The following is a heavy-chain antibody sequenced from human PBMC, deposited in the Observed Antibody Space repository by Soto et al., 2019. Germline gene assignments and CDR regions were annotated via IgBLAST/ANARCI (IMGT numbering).Heavy chain of an antibody. CDR3: ARDCRCGRSGSYADPKPRNWFDP. CDR2: ISAYNGNT. Sequence: EASVKVSCKASGYTFTSHGISWVRQAPGQRLEWVGWISAYNGNTNYAQKLQGRVTMTTDTSTSTAYMELRSLRSDDTAVYYCARDCRCGRSGSYADPKPRNWFDPWGQGTLVTVSS. V-gene: IGHV1-18*01. CDR1: GYTFTSHG. D-gene: IGHD3-10*01. J-gene: IGHJ5*02.